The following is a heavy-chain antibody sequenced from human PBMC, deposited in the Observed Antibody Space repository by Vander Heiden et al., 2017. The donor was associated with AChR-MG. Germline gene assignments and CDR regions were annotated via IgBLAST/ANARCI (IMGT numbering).Heavy chain of an antibody. CDR1: GFTLSTYG. D-gene: IGHD3-10*01. J-gene: IGHJ3*02. V-gene: IGHV3-33*01. Sequence: QVQLVESGGRVVQPGRSLRLSCAASGFTLSTYGMHWVRQAPGKGLEWVAVIWYDGSNKYYADSVKGRFTISRDNSKNTLYLQMNSLGAEDTAVYYCARGGVITRVPGRAFDIWGQGTMVTVSS. CDR2: IWYDGSNK. CDR3: ARGGVITRVPGRAFDI.